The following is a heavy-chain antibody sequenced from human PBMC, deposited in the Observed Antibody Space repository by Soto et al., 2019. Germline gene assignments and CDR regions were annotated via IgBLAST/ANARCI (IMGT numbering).Heavy chain of an antibody. CDR2: IYWDDDK. CDR3: ALHDSSSWYGYFQH. J-gene: IGHJ1*01. V-gene: IGHV2-5*02. Sequence: GACPTLVNPTQTLPLTCPFSGFSPSTSGVGVGWIRQPPGKALEWLALIYWDDDKRYSPSLKSRLTITKDTSKNQVVLTMTNMDPVDTATYYCALHDSSSWYGYFQHWGQGTLVTVSS. CDR1: GFSPSTSGVG. D-gene: IGHD6-13*01.